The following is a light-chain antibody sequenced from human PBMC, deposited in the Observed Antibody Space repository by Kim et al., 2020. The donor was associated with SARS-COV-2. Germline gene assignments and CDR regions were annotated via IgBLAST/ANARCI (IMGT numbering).Light chain of an antibody. CDR2: GKN. V-gene: IGLV3-19*02. CDR1: SLRSYY. CDR3: NSWDSSGNHRV. J-gene: IGLJ3*02. Sequence: SSELTQGPAVSVALGQTVRITCQGDSLRSYYASWYQQKPGQAPVRVIYGKNNRPSGIPDRFSGSSSGNTASLTITGAQAEDEADYYCNSWDSSGNHRVFGGGTQLTVL.